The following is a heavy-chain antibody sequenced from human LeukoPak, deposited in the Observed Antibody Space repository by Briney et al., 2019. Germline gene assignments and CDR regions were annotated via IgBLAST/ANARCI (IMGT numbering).Heavy chain of an antibody. Sequence: GGSLRLSCTASGFTFGDYALSWVRQAPGKGLEWVGFIRSKAYGGTTEYAASVKGRFTISRDDSKSIAYLQMNSLKTEDTAVYYCTRVGGLRFLEWLYDYWGQGTLVTVSS. CDR3: TRVGGLRFLEWLYDY. CDR2: IRSKAYGGTT. D-gene: IGHD3-3*01. J-gene: IGHJ4*02. CDR1: GFTFGDYA. V-gene: IGHV3-49*04.